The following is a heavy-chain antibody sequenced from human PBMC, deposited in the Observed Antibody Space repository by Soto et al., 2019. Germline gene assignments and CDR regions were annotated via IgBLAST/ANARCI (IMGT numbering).Heavy chain of an antibody. Sequence: PSETLSLTCTVSGGSISSSSYYWGWIRQPPGKGLEWIGSIYYSGSTYYNPSLKSRVTISVDTSKNQFSLKLSSVTAADTAVYYCARQRLIPDDFGVVITVFDYWGQGTLVTVSS. J-gene: IGHJ4*02. D-gene: IGHD3-3*01. CDR1: GGSISSSSYY. CDR3: ARQRLIPDDFGVVITVFDY. CDR2: IYYSGST. V-gene: IGHV4-39*01.